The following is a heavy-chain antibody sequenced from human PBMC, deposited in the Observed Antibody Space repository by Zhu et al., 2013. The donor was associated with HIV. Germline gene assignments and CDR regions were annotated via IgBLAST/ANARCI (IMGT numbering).Heavy chain of an antibody. D-gene: IGHD3-10*01. CDR1: GYTFTGYF. CDR2: INPNSGDT. V-gene: IGHV1-2*02. J-gene: IGHJ4*02. CDR3: VKGRKIGVGSSILYDY. Sequence: QVQLVQSGAEVKKPGASMKVSCKASGYTFTGYFLHWVRQAPGQTLELMGWINPNSGDTYYSQKFRNRVTLTRVTSINTVYMDLTGLISDDTAVYYCVKGRKIGVGSSILYDYWGQGTLVTVSS.